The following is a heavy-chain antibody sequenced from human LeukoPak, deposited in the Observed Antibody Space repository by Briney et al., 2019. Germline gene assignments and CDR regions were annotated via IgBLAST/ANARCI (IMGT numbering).Heavy chain of an antibody. V-gene: IGHV1-46*01. CDR2: INPSGGGT. Sequence: ASVKVSCKASGYTFTSYYMHWVRQAPGQGLEWMGIINPSGGGTDYAQKFQGRVTITRDTSASTAYMELSSLRSEDTAVYYCARDMGSGSLHYWGQGTLVTVSS. CDR3: ARDMGSGSLHY. J-gene: IGHJ4*02. D-gene: IGHD1-26*01. CDR1: GYTFTSYY.